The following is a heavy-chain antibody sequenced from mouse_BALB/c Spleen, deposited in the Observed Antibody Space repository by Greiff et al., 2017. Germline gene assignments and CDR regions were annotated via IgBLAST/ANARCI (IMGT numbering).Heavy chain of an antibody. CDR1: GYSITSGYY. D-gene: IGHD2-14*01. J-gene: IGHJ2*01. Sequence: EVKLLESGPGLVKPSQSLSLTCSVTGYSITSGYYWNWIRQFPGNKLEWMGYISYDGSNNYNPSLKNRISITRDTSKNQFFLKLNSVTTEDTATYYCARGGYYRYNFDYWGQGTTLTVSS. CDR2: ISYDGSN. CDR3: ARGGYYRYNFDY. V-gene: IGHV3-6*02.